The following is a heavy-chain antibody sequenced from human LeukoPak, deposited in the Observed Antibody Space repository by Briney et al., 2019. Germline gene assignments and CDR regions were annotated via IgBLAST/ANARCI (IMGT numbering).Heavy chain of an antibody. CDR3: AQLQRPHRVHEDR. CDR2: ISGSGGST. Sequence: GGSLRLSCAASGFTFSSYAMSWVRQAPGKGLEWVSAISGSGGSTYYADSVKGRFTISRDNSKNTLYLQMNSLRAEDTAVYYCAQLQRPHRVHEDRWGQGTLVTVSS. J-gene: IGHJ5*02. CDR1: GFTFSSYA. D-gene: IGHD1-1*01. V-gene: IGHV3-23*01.